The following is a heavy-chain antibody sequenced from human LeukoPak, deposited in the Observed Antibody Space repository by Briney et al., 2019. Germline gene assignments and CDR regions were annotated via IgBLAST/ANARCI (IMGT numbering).Heavy chain of an antibody. CDR3: ASPREMATIYDASDV. J-gene: IGHJ3*01. CDR2: IYYNGNT. D-gene: IGHD5-24*01. CDR1: GVSITSSRYH. V-gene: IGHV4-39*01. Sequence: SETLSLTCTVSGVSITSSRYHWAWIRQPPGKGLEWIGTIYYNGNTHYNPSLESRFTISVDTSKNQFSLKLSSVTASDTAVYYCASPREMATIYDASDVWGQGTMVTVSS.